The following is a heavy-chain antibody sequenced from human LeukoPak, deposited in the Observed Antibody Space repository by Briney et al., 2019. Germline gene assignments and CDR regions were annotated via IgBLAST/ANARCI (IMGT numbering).Heavy chain of an antibody. CDR1: GFTFSSCV. V-gene: IGHV3-30*09. J-gene: IGHJ1*01. D-gene: IGHD2-15*01. CDR2: MSHNGRTK. CDR3: AREGYSSGRAAVLDH. Sequence: GGSLRLSCAASGFTFSSCVMHWVRQAPGKGLEWVSLMSHNGRTKNHADSVKGRFAISRDDSKNTLYLQINSLRDEDTAVYYCAREGYSSGRAAVLDHWGQGTLVTVSS.